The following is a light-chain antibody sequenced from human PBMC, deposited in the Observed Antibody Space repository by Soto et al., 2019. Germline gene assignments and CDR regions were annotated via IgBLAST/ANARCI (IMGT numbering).Light chain of an antibody. CDR2: DVS. Sequence: QSALTQPASVSGSPGQSITISCTGTSSDVGGYNYVSWYQQHPGKAPKVMIYDVSNRPSGVSNRFSGSKSGNTASLTISGLQAEDEADYHCSSYTSSSTLEVFGGGTKVTVL. J-gene: IGLJ2*01. V-gene: IGLV2-14*01. CDR1: SSDVGGYNY. CDR3: SSYTSSSTLEV.